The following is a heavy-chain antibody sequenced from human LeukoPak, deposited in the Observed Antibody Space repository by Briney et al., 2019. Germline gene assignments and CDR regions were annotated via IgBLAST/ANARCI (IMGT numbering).Heavy chain of an antibody. V-gene: IGHV4-59*01. CDR2: IYYSGTT. Sequence: SETLSLTCTVFGGSISHYYWSWIRQPPGKGLEWIGYIYYSGTTNYNPSFKSRVTISVDTSKNQFSLKLNSVTAADTAVYYCAREDPQTKVPEGMDVWGQGTTVTVSS. J-gene: IGHJ6*02. CDR3: AREDPQTKVPEGMDV. CDR1: GGSISHYY. D-gene: IGHD4/OR15-4a*01.